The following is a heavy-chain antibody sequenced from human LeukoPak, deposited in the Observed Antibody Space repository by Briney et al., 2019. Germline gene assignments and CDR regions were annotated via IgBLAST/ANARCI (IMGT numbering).Heavy chain of an antibody. V-gene: IGHV3-74*01. Sequence: GSLRLSCAASGFTFSGYWMHWVRQAPGKGLVWVSRINSDGSSTSYADSVKGRFTISRDNAKNTLYLQMNSLRAEDTAVYYCARAFDYGEPFDYWGQGTLVTVSS. CDR3: ARAFDYGEPFDY. CDR1: GFTFSGYW. CDR2: INSDGSST. D-gene: IGHD4-17*01. J-gene: IGHJ4*02.